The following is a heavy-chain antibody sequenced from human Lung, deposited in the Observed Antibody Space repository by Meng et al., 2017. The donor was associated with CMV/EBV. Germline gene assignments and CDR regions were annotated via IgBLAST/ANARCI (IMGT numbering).Heavy chain of an antibody. Sequence: SLRLXXAASGFTFDDYAMHWVWQAPGKGLEWVSGITWNSGTIVYADSVKGRFTISRDNAKSSLFLQMNSLRAEDTALYYCAKGSDFRSHYYYGMDVWGQGXTVTVSS. V-gene: IGHV3-9*01. CDR2: ITWNSGTI. CDR1: GFTFDDYA. CDR3: AKGSDFRSHYYYGMDV. D-gene: IGHD2/OR15-2a*01. J-gene: IGHJ6*02.